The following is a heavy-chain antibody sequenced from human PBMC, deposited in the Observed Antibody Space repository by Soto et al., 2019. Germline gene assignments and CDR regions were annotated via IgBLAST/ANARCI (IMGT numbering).Heavy chain of an antibody. CDR3: ARSGRGSGSYYYYYYGMDV. CDR2: INPNSGGT. J-gene: IGHJ6*02. D-gene: IGHD3-10*01. CDR1: GYTFTGYY. V-gene: IGHV1-2*04. Sequence: ASVKVSCKASGYTFTGYYMHWVRQAPGQGLEWMGWINPNSGGTNYAQKFQGWVTMTRDTSISTAYMGLSRLRSDDTAVYYCARSGRGSGSYYYYYYGMDVWGQGTTVTVSS.